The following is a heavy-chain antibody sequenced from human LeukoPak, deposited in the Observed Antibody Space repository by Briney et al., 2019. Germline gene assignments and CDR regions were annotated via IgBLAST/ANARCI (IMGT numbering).Heavy chain of an antibody. Sequence: SETLSLTCTVSGGSLSSYYWSWIRQPPGKGLEWIGYIYYSGSTNYNPSLKSRVTISVDTSKNQFSLKLSSVTAADTAVYYCARDPGQGGFYVPYFAYWGQGTLVTVSS. V-gene: IGHV4-59*01. CDR2: IYYSGST. CDR3: ARDPGQGGFYVPYFAY. CDR1: GGSLSSYY. J-gene: IGHJ4*02. D-gene: IGHD3-16*01.